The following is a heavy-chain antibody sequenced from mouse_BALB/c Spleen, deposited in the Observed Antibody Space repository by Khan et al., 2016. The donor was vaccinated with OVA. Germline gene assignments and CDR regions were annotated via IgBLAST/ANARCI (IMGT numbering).Heavy chain of an antibody. V-gene: IGHV3-2*02. Sequence: EVKLLESGPGLVKPSQSLSLTCTVTGYSITSDYAWNWIRQFPENKLEWMGYISSSGSTNYNPALKSRISITRDTSKNQFFLQLNSVTTEDTATYYCARDGSRYNYAMDYWGHGTSVTVSS. CDR2: ISSSGST. D-gene: IGHD2-3*01. CDR1: GYSITSDYA. CDR3: ARDGSRYNYAMDY. J-gene: IGHJ4*01.